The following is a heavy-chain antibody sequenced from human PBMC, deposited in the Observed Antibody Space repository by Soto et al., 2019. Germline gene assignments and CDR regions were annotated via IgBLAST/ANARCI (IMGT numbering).Heavy chain of an antibody. J-gene: IGHJ5*02. CDR2: IYSSGNT. CDR1: GGTISSYY. D-gene: IGHD3-3*01. V-gene: IGHV4-4*07. CDR3: ARGQRFSDWFDP. Sequence: SESLSLTCIVCGGTISSYYWTWIRQPAGKGLEWIGRIYSSGNTKYNPSLQSRVTMSLDTSNNQFSLRLTSVTAADTAVYYCARGQRFSDWFDPWGQGTLVTVSS.